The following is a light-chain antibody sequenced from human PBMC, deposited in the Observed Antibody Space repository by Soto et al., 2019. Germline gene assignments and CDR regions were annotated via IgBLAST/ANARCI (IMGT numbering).Light chain of an antibody. J-gene: IGKJ1*01. Sequence: DIQMTQSPSTLSASVGDRVIITCRASQSISSWLAWYQQKPGKAPKLLIYKASSLESGVPSRFSGSGSGTEFTLTISSLQPDDIATYYCQQYNNYPWTFGQGTKV. CDR1: QSISSW. V-gene: IGKV1-5*03. CDR3: QQYNNYPWT. CDR2: KAS.